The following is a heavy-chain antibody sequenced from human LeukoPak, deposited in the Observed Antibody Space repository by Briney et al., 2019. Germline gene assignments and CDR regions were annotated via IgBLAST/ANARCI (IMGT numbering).Heavy chain of an antibody. V-gene: IGHV1-69*13. CDR3: ARDNMVVEGGAFDI. J-gene: IGHJ3*02. Sequence: ASVKVSCKASGGTFSSYAISWVRQAPGQGLEWMGGIIPIFGTANHAQKFQGRVTITADESTSTAYMELSSLRSEDTAVYYCARDNMVVEGGAFDIWGQGTMVTVSS. D-gene: IGHD2-8*01. CDR2: IIPIFGTA. CDR1: GGTFSSYA.